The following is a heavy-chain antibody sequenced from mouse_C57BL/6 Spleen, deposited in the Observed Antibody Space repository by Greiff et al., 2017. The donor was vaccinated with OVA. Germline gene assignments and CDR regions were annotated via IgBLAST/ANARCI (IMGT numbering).Heavy chain of an antibody. V-gene: IGHV5-9-1*02. D-gene: IGHD1-1*01. CDR3: TRDDPYYYGSSYDAMDY. J-gene: IGHJ4*01. CDR1: GFTFSSYA. Sequence: EVQGVESGEGLVKPGGSLKLSCAASGFTFSSYAMSWVRQTPEKRLEWVAYISSGGDYIYYADTVKGRFTISRDNARNTLYLQMSSLKSEDTAMYYCTRDDPYYYGSSYDAMDYWGQGTSVTVSS. CDR2: ISSGGDYI.